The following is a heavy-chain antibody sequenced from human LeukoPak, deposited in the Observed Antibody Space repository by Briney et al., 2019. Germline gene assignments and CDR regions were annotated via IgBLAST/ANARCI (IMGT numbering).Heavy chain of an antibody. J-gene: IGHJ4*02. CDR3: AREAPMSTMVRGVKRGGGFDY. V-gene: IGHV4-34*01. CDR2: INHSGST. D-gene: IGHD3-10*01. Sequence: SETLSLTCAVYGGSFSGYYWSWIRQPPGKGLEWIGEINHSGSTNYNPSLKSRVTISVDTSKNQFSLKLSSVAAADTAVYYCAREAPMSTMVRGVKRGGGFDYWGQGTLVTVSS. CDR1: GGSFSGYY.